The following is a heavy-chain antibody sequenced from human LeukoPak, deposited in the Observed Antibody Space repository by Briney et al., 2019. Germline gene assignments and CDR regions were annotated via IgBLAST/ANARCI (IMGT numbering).Heavy chain of an antibody. CDR1: GSRFTSYW. CDR3: ARQPSTVTTIRSGLDY. D-gene: IGHD4-17*01. Sequence: GEPLQISCQGSGSRFTSYWIGWLRQLPGKGREWMGIIYPGDSDTRYSPSFQGQVTISADKSISTAYLQWSSLKASDTAMYYCARQPSTVTTIRSGLDYWGQGTLVTVSS. J-gene: IGHJ4*02. CDR2: IYPGDSDT. V-gene: IGHV5-51*01.